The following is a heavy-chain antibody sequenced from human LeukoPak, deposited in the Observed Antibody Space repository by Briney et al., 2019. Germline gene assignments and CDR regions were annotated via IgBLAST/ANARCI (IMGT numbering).Heavy chain of an antibody. V-gene: IGHV3-23*01. Sequence: GGSLRLSCAASGFTFSSNWMNWVRQAPGKGLEWVSTISGSGGSTYYADSVKGRFTISRDNSKNTLYLQMNSLRAEDTAVYYCAKMVHTEQWLVPFDYWGQGTLVTVSS. CDR2: ISGSGGST. D-gene: IGHD6-19*01. CDR3: AKMVHTEQWLVPFDY. CDR1: GFTFSSNW. J-gene: IGHJ4*02.